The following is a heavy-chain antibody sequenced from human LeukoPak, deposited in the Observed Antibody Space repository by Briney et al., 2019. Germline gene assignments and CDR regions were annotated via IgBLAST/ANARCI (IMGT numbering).Heavy chain of an antibody. CDR1: GFTFSSYA. V-gene: IGHV3-23*01. Sequence: PGGSLRLSCAASGFTFSSYAMSWVRQAPGKGLEWVSAISGSGGSTYYADSVKGRFTISRDSSKNTLYLQMSSLRVEDAAVYYCAKDAIYEGREIDYWGQGTLVTVSS. CDR2: ISGSGGST. J-gene: IGHJ4*02. D-gene: IGHD2/OR15-2a*01. CDR3: AKDAIYEGREIDY.